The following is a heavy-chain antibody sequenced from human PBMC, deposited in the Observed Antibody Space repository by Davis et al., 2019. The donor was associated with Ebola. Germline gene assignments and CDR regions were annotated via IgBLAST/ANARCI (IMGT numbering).Heavy chain of an antibody. J-gene: IGHJ4*02. CDR3: AKAPVRFLEWFTTDY. Sequence: GESLKISCAVSGFTFSSYAMHWVRQAPGKGLEWVSAISGSGGSTYYAGSVKGRFTISRDNSRNTLYLQMNSLRAEDTAVYYCAKAPVRFLEWFTTDYWGKGTLVTVSS. D-gene: IGHD3-3*01. CDR2: ISGSGGST. CDR1: GFTFSSYA. V-gene: IGHV3-23*01.